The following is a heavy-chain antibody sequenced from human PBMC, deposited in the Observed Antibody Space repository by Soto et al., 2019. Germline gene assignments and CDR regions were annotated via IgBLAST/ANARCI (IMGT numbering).Heavy chain of an antibody. V-gene: IGHV4-34*01. J-gene: IGHJ4*02. CDR3: ARGYHKLQSYDSSGFYHYVDY. Sequence: SETLSLTCAVYGGSFSDYSWTWIRQPPGKGLEWIGEINDSGSTNYTPSLERRVTISRDTSKNRFSLKLSSVTAADTAVYYCARGYHKLQSYDSSGFYHYVDYWGQGSLVTVSA. CDR2: INDSGST. D-gene: IGHD3-22*01. CDR1: GGSFSDYS.